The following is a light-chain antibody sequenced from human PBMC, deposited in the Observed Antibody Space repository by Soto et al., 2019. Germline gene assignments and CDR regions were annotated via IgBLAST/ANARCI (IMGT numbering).Light chain of an antibody. CDR2: HAS. V-gene: IGKV1-5*01. J-gene: IGKJ1*01. Sequence: DIQMTQSPSTLSASVGDRVTITCRASQNINTDLAWYQQKPGKVPNLLIYHASSLVTGVPSRFSGSGSGTEFTLTISSLQPDDFSAYSCQQYSTLWTFGQGTKVEIK. CDR1: QNINTD. CDR3: QQYSTLWT.